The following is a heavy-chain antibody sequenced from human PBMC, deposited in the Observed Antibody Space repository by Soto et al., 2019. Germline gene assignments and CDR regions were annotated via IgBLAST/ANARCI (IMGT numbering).Heavy chain of an antibody. CDR3: ARPAVAANYYYYGMDV. D-gene: IGHD6-19*01. CDR2: IDPSDSYT. Sequence: GESLRISCKGSGYSFTSYWISWVRQIPGKGLEWMGRIDPSDSYTNYSPSFQGHVTISADKSISTAYLHWSSLKASDTAMYYCARPAVAANYYYYGMDVWGQGTTVTVSS. CDR1: GYSFTSYW. J-gene: IGHJ6*02. V-gene: IGHV5-10-1*01.